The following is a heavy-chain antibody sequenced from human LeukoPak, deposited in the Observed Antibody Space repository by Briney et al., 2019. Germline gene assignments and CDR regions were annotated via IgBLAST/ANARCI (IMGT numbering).Heavy chain of an antibody. V-gene: IGHV1-69*05. CDR3: AGDFQAARLHLFEF. CDR2: IISISGSP. D-gene: IGHD6-6*01. Sequence: ASVKVSCKASGYTFTSYDINWVRQATGQGLEWMGGIISISGSPNYAQGFQGRVTFTTDESTSTAYMELRGLTSEDTAVYYCAGDFQAARLHLFEFWGQGSLVTVSS. CDR1: GYTFTSYD. J-gene: IGHJ4*02.